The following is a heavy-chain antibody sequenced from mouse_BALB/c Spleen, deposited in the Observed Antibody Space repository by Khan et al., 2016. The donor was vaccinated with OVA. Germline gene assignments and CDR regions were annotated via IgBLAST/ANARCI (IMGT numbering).Heavy chain of an antibody. D-gene: IGHD1-2*01. V-gene: IGHV2-6-7*01. CDR1: GFSLTGFG. J-gene: IGHJ3*01. CDR2: IWGDGST. Sequence: QVQLKESGPGLVAPSQSLSITCTVSGFSLTGFGINWIRQPPGKGLEWLGMIWGDGSTDYNSALTSRLSISKDNSKSQVFLKRNSLQTDDTARYYCARELRLGGFAYWGQGTLVTVSA. CDR3: ARELRLGGFAY.